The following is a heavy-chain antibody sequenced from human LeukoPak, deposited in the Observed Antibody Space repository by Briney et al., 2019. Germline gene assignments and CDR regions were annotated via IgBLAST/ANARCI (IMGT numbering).Heavy chain of an antibody. CDR2: IIPIFGTA. Sequence: SVKVSCKASGGTFSSYAISWVRQAPGQGLEWMGGIIPIFGTANYAQKFQGRVTITADESTSTAYMELSSLRSEDTAVYYCASPTAYYYDSSGFDIWGQGTMVTVSS. CDR1: GGTFSSYA. V-gene: IGHV1-69*13. D-gene: IGHD3-22*01. CDR3: ASPTAYYYDSSGFDI. J-gene: IGHJ3*02.